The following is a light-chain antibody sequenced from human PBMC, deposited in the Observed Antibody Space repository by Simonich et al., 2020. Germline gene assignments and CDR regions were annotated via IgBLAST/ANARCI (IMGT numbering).Light chain of an antibody. CDR3: QQYYSTPYT. CDR1: QSVLYSSNNKNY. J-gene: IGKJ2*01. Sequence: IVMTQSPDSLAVSLGERAPINCKSSQSVLYSSNNKNYLAWYQLKPGQPPQLLIYWASTRESGVPDRFSGSGSGTDFTLTISSLQAEDVAVYYCQQYYSTPYTFGQGTKLEIK. CDR2: WAS. V-gene: IGKV4-1*01.